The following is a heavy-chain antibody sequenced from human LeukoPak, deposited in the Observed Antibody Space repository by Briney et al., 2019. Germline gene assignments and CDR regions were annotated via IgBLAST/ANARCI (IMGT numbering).Heavy chain of an antibody. CDR1: GFMFSNYG. Sequence: GGSLRLSCVVSGFMFSNYGMHWVRQAPGKGLGWVAFIWYDGSIIYYGDSVRGRFTISRDDSKNTLYLQMNSLRPEDTAIYYCAKGSYREDLWGQGTMVTVSP. D-gene: IGHD4-11*01. CDR2: IWYDGSII. V-gene: IGHV3-30*02. J-gene: IGHJ3*01. CDR3: AKGSYREDL.